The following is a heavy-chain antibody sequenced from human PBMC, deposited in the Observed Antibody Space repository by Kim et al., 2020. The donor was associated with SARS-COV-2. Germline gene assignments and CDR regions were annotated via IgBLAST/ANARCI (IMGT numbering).Heavy chain of an antibody. J-gene: IGHJ4*02. D-gene: IGHD3-10*01. CDR1: GFTFTSSA. Sequence: SVKVSCKASGFTFTSSAMQWVRQARGQRLEWIGWIVVGSGNTNYAQKFQERVTITRDMSTSTAYMELSSLRSEDTAVYYCAAVNLTDYGSGSQPYFDYWGQGTLVTVSS. CDR2: IVVGSGNT. CDR3: AAVNLTDYGSGSQPYFDY. V-gene: IGHV1-58*02.